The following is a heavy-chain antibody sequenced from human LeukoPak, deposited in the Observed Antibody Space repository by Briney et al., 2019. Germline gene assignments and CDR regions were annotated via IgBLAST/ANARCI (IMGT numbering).Heavy chain of an antibody. D-gene: IGHD2-2*01. V-gene: IGHV4-34*01. CDR3: ARGSGGVVPAVTPDYYMDV. J-gene: IGHJ6*03. CDR1: GGSFGGYY. CDR2: INHSGST. Sequence: ETLSLTCAVYGGSFGGYYWSWIRQPPGKGLEWIGEINHSGSTNYNPSLKSRVTISVDTSKNQFSLKLSSVTAADTAVYYCARGSGGVVPAVTPDYYMDVWGKGTTVTVSS.